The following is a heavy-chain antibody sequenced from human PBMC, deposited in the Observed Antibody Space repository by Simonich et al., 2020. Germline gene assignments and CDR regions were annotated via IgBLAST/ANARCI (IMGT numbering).Heavy chain of an antibody. Sequence: QVQLVQSGAEVKKPGASVKVSCKASGYTFTGYYMHWVRQAPGQGLEGMRRTNPNSGGTNYAQEFQGRVTMTRDTSISTAYMELSRLRSDDTAVYYCARDTFLGYCSSTSCYDAFDIWGQGTMVTVSS. D-gene: IGHD2-2*01. CDR3: ARDTFLGYCSSTSCYDAFDI. CDR2: TNPNSGGT. V-gene: IGHV1-2*06. CDR1: GYTFTGYY. J-gene: IGHJ3*02.